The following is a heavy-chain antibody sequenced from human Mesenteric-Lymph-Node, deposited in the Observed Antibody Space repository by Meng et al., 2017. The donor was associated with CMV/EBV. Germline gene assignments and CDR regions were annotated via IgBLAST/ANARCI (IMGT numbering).Heavy chain of an antibody. V-gene: IGHV3-30*04. CDR2: ISYDGSNK. J-gene: IGHJ4*02. D-gene: IGHD3-3*01. CDR1: GFTFSSYA. Sequence: GESLKISCAASGFTFSSYAMHWVRQAPGKGLEWVAVISYDGSNKYYADSVKGRFTISRDNSKNTLYLQMNSLRAEDTAVYYCARDPDFWSGYYLLDYFDYWGQGTLVTVSS. CDR3: ARDPDFWSGYYLLDYFDY.